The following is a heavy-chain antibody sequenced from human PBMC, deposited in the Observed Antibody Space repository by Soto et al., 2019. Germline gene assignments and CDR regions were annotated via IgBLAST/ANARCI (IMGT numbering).Heavy chain of an antibody. CDR3: ARSPPGGYHYYYGMDV. Sequence: GGSLRLSCAASGFTFNNYDMLWVRQAPGKGLEWVSAIGTAGDTYYPGSVKGRFTISRENAKNSLYLQMNSLRAGDTAVYYCARSPPGGYHYYYGMDVWGRGTTVTVSS. CDR1: GFTFNNYD. V-gene: IGHV3-13*04. D-gene: IGHD3-22*01. J-gene: IGHJ6*02. CDR2: IGTAGDT.